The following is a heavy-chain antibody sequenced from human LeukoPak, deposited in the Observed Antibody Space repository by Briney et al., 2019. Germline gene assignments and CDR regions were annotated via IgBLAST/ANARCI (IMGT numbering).Heavy chain of an antibody. Sequence: GESLKISCKVSGYRFSSYWIGWVRQMPGKGLEWMGIIHPFDSVTKYSPSFQGQVTISADNSISTAYLQWGSLKASDTAVYFCARHHRPFDHDTSGTYLDYWGQGTPVTVSS. D-gene: IGHD3-22*01. V-gene: IGHV5-51*01. CDR2: IHPFDSVT. J-gene: IGHJ4*02. CDR1: GYRFSSYW. CDR3: ARHHRPFDHDTSGTYLDY.